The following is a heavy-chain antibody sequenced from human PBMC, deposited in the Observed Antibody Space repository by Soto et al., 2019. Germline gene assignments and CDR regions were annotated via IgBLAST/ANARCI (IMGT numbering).Heavy chain of an antibody. D-gene: IGHD1-7*01. CDR2: ISYDGSNK. Sequence: QVQLVESGGGVVQPGRSLRLSCAASGFTFSSYAMHWVRQAPGKGLEWVAVISYDGSNKYYADSVKGRFTISRDNSKNTLYLQMNSPRAEDTAVYYCASSHNWNYPVDYWGQGTLVTVSS. CDR3: ASSHNWNYPVDY. J-gene: IGHJ4*02. V-gene: IGHV3-30-3*01. CDR1: GFTFSSYA.